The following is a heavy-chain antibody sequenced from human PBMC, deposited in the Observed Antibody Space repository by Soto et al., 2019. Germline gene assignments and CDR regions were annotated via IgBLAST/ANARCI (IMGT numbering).Heavy chain of an antibody. CDR3: VRALRHTAMVYPWFDP. D-gene: IGHD5-18*01. CDR2: VYESGYT. CDR1: GASVSTGAYY. J-gene: IGHJ5*02. Sequence: SETLSLTCTVSGASVSTGAYYWGWVRQRPGRGLEWIGYVYESGYTYYNMSLKSPLTISLDRSNNQFSLGLTSVTAADTAVYYCVRALRHTAMVYPWFDPWGQGTLVTVS. V-gene: IGHV4-31*01.